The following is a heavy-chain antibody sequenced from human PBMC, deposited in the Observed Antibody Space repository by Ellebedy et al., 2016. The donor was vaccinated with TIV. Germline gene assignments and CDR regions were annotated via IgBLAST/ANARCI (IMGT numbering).Heavy chain of an antibody. Sequence: PGGSLRLSCAASGITVSSNYMAWVRQAPGRGLEWVSIIYSGGGTYYADSVKGRFTISRDNSKNTLYLQMNSLRVEDTAVYYCASRPNGDFHFLDYWGQGTLVTVSS. D-gene: IGHD4-17*01. J-gene: IGHJ4*02. CDR1: GITVSSNY. V-gene: IGHV3-66*01. CDR3: ASRPNGDFHFLDY. CDR2: IYSGGGT.